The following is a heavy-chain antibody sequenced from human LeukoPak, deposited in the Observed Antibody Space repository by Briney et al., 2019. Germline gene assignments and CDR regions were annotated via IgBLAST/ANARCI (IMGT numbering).Heavy chain of an antibody. CDR3: ARDRTYGTDY. J-gene: IGHJ4*02. D-gene: IGHD1-1*01. V-gene: IGHV4-39*07. CDR2: IYYSGST. CDR1: GGSISSSCCY. Sequence: SETLSLTCTVSGGSISSSCCYWGWIRQPPGKRLEWIGSIYYSGSTYYNPSLKSRVTISVDTSKNQFSLKLSSVTAADTAVYYCARDRTYGTDYRGQGTLVTVPS.